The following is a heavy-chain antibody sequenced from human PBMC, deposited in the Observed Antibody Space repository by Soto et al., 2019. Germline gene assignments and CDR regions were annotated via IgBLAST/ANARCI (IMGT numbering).Heavy chain of an antibody. D-gene: IGHD3-22*01. Sequence: PGGSLRLSCAASGFTFSSYGMHWVRQAPGKGLEWVAVIWYDGSNKYYADSVKGRFTISRDNSKNTLYLQMNSLRAEDTAVYYCARDKAWYYYDSSALQYWGQGTLVTVPS. V-gene: IGHV3-33*01. CDR2: IWYDGSNK. CDR3: ARDKAWYYYDSSALQY. J-gene: IGHJ4*02. CDR1: GFTFSSYG.